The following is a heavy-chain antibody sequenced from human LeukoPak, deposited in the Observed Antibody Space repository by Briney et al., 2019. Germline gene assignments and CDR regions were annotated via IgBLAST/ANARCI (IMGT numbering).Heavy chain of an antibody. CDR2: IIPIFGTA. Sequence: GSSVKVSCKASGGTFSSYAISWVRQAPGQGLEWMGGIIPIFGTANYAQKFQGRVTITADESTSTAYMELTSLRSEDTAVYYCAREDYYGSGMLVGIRESDYYYFGMDVWGQGTTVIVS. J-gene: IGHJ6*02. CDR1: GGTFSSYA. V-gene: IGHV1-69*01. D-gene: IGHD3-10*01. CDR3: AREDYYGSGMLVGIRESDYYYFGMDV.